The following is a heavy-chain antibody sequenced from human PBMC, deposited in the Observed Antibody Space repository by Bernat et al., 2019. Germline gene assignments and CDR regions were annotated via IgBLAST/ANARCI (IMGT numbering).Heavy chain of an antibody. V-gene: IGHV3-30*01. Sequence: QVQLVESGGGVVQPGRSLILSCAASGFSFSNYGIHWVRQAPGKGLEWVAVISYDGGKEYYADSVKGRFTISRDNSKNTVYVQMNSLTAEDTAVYYCARGYCTGGNCPRALDYWGQGTLVTVSS. CDR1: GFSFSNYG. CDR2: ISYDGGKE. D-gene: IGHD2-15*01. CDR3: ARGYCTGGNCPRALDY. J-gene: IGHJ4*02.